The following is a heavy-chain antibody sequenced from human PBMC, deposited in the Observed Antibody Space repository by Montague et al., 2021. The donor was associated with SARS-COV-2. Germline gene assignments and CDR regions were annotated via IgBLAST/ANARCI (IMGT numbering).Heavy chain of an antibody. Sequence: SETLSLTCAVSGGSIAGYYWSWIRQPPGKGLEWIGYVYYTGSTNYNPSLKTRVTLSLDTSKNHFSLKLASVTAADTAVYYCARAQNTCFFDNCVNYFDSWGQGALVTVSS. CDR2: VYYTGST. CDR1: GGSIAGYY. V-gene: IGHV4-59*01. D-gene: IGHD1-1*01. J-gene: IGHJ4*02. CDR3: ARAQNTCFFDNCVNYFDS.